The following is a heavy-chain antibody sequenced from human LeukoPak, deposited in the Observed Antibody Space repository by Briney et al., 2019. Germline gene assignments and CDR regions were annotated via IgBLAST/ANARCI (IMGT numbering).Heavy chain of an antibody. Sequence: GGSLRLSCAASGFTFSGSGMHWVRQAPGKGLEWVTFIRYDGSNKYYTDSVKGRFTISRDNSKNTLYLQMDSLRAEDTAVYYCARDYDFWSGYYSPTRGYFGYWGQGTLVTVSS. CDR1: GFTFSGSG. D-gene: IGHD3-3*01. V-gene: IGHV3-30*02. CDR3: ARDYDFWSGYYSPTRGYFGY. J-gene: IGHJ4*02. CDR2: IRYDGSNK.